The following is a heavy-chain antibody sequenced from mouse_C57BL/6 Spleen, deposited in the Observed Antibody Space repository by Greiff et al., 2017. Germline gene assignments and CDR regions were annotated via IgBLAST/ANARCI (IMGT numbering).Heavy chain of an antibody. D-gene: IGHD2-1*01. J-gene: IGHJ1*03. CDR1: GYTFTSYW. Sequence: QVQLQQPGAELVMPGASVKLSCKASGYTFTSYWMHWVKQRPGQGLEWIGEIDPSDSYTNYNQKFKGKSTLTVDKSSSTAYMQLSSLTSEDSAVXYCARWGNYLYWYCDVWGTGTTVSVSS. CDR3: ARWGNYLYWYCDV. V-gene: IGHV1-69*01. CDR2: IDPSDSYT.